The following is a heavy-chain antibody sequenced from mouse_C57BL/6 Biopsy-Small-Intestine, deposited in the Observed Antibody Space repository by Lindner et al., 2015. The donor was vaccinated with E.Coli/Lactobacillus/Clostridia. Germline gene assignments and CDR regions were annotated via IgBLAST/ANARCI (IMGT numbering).Heavy chain of an antibody. D-gene: IGHD2-5*01. CDR3: ARHYSNYYYAMDY. CDR2: IYPGDGDT. CDR1: GYAFSSYW. Sequence: VQLQESGAELVKPGASVKISCKASGYAFSSYWMNWVKQRPGKGLEWIGQIYPGDGDTNYNGKFKGKATLTADKSSSTAYMQLSSLTSEDSAVYFCARHYSNYYYAMDYWGQGTSVTVSS. V-gene: IGHV1-80*01. J-gene: IGHJ4*01.